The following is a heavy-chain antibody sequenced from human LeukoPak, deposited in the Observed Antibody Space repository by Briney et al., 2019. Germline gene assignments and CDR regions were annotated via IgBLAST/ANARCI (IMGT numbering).Heavy chain of an antibody. V-gene: IGHV4-61*02. J-gene: IGHJ5*02. Sequence: PSETLSLTCAVSGYSISSGSYYWSWIRQPAGKGLEWIGRIYTSGSTNYNPSLKSRVTISVDTSKNQFSLKLSSVTAADTAVYYCARGGYYYDSSGYYTPFDPWGQGTLATVSS. D-gene: IGHD3-22*01. CDR3: ARGGYYYDSSGYYTPFDP. CDR1: GYSISSGSYY. CDR2: IYTSGST.